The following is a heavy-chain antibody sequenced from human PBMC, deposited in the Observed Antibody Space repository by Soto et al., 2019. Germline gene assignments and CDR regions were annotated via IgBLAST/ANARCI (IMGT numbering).Heavy chain of an antibody. CDR3: AIGNNCSDGDY. V-gene: IGHV1-18*01. CDR2: INTYNDNT. Sequence: QVQLVQSGAEVKKPGASVKVSCKASGYTFTSFGINWVRQAPGQGLEWMGWINTYNDNTNYAQKLQDRVTMTTDASTRTAYMELRSLRSDDTAVYYCAIGNNCSDGDYWGQGALVTVSS. J-gene: IGHJ4*02. D-gene: IGHD1-1*01. CDR1: GYTFTSFG.